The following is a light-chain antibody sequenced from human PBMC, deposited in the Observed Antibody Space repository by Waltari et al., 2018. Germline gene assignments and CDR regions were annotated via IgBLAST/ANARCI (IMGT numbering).Light chain of an antibody. CDR3: SSYADSNNYV. Sequence: QSALTQPPSASGSPGQSVTISCTGTRSDIGGYNNVSWIQQHPGKAPKLMIYEVSNRPSGVPDRFSGSKSGNTAYLTVSGLQAEDEADYYCSSYADSNNYVFGTGTKVTVL. V-gene: IGLV2-8*01. J-gene: IGLJ1*01. CDR1: RSDIGGYNN. CDR2: EVS.